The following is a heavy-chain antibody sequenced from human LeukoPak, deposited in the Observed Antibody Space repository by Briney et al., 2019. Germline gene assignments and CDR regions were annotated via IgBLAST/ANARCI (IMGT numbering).Heavy chain of an antibody. CDR1: GFTVSSNY. Sequence: PGGSLRLSCAASGFTVSSNYMIWVRQAPGKGLEWVSLIYSGGNTYYADSVKGRFTISRDNSKNTLYLQMNSLRAEDTAVYYCAKDLGQWELLLGFDYWGQGTLVTVSS. V-gene: IGHV3-53*01. J-gene: IGHJ4*02. D-gene: IGHD1-26*01. CDR2: IYSGGNT. CDR3: AKDLGQWELLLGFDY.